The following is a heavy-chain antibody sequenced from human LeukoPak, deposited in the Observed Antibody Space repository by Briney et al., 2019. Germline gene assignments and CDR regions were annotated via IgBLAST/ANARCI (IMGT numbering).Heavy chain of an antibody. Sequence: GGTLSLSCAASGYSFDDYAMHWVRHTPARGLEWVSGISWNSDTRGYVDSAKGRLTISRDNAKNSLFLQMNSLRVEDTAVYYCAKTAHLRLGELSLSGDFDYRGQGTPVTVSS. J-gene: IGHJ4*02. CDR3: AKTAHLRLGELSLSGDFDY. V-gene: IGHV3-9*01. D-gene: IGHD3-16*02. CDR1: GYSFDDYA. CDR2: ISWNSDTR.